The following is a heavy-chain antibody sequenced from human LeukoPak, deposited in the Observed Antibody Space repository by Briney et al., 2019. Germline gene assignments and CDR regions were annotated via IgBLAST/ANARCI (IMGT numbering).Heavy chain of an antibody. Sequence: PGGSLRLSCAASGFTFSSYGMHWVRQAPGKGLEWVAFIRPDGSNKYYADSVKGRFTISRDNSKNTLYLQMNSLRAEDTAVYYCAKAYGSGWYYYFDYWGPGTLVTVSS. D-gene: IGHD6-19*01. V-gene: IGHV3-30*02. CDR1: GFTFSSYG. J-gene: IGHJ4*02. CDR3: AKAYGSGWYYYFDY. CDR2: IRPDGSNK.